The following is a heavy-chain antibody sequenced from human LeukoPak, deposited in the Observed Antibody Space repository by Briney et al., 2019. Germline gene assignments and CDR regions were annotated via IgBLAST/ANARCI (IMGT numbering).Heavy chain of an antibody. Sequence: PSETLSLTCTVSGGSISSSSYYWGWIRQPPGKGLEWIGSIYYSGSTYYNPSLKSRVTISVDTSKNQFSLKLSSVTAADTAVYYCAQDSSGGYLGWFAPGGQGPWSP. CDR2: IYYSGST. CDR1: GGSISSSSYY. V-gene: IGHV4-39*07. CDR3: AQDSSGGYLGWFAP. D-gene: IGHD6-19*01. J-gene: IGHJ5*02.